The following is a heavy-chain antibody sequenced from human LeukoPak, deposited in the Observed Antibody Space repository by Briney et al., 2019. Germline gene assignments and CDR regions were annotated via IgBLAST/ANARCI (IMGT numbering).Heavy chain of an antibody. V-gene: IGHV4-4*07. D-gene: IGHD4-17*01. CDR3: ASYYGDYLRD. J-gene: IGHJ4*02. CDR1: GDSIGSYY. Sequence: SETLSLTCTVSGDSIGSYYWSWIRQSAGKGLEWIGRIYSSGTTDYNPSLKSRVTMSVDTSKNQFSLKLNSVTAADTAVYYCASYYGDYLRDWGQGTLVTVSS. CDR2: IYSSGTT.